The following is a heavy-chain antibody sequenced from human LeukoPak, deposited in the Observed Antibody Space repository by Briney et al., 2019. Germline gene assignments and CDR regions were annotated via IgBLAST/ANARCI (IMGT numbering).Heavy chain of an antibody. J-gene: IGHJ6*03. CDR3: AKNRGVHYYYYYMDV. CDR2: ISGSGGST. CDR1: GFTFSSYA. Sequence: GGSLRLSCAASGFTFSSYAMSWVRQAPGKGLEWVSAISGSGGSTYYADSVKGRFTISRDNSKNTLYLQMNSLRAEDTAVYYCAKNRGVHYYYYYMDVWGKGTTVTVSS. V-gene: IGHV3-23*01. D-gene: IGHD3-10*01.